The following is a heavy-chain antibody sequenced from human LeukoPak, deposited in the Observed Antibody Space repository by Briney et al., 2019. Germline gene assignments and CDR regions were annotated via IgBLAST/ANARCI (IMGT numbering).Heavy chain of an antibody. D-gene: IGHD5-12*01. CDR1: GFTFTNYH. J-gene: IGHJ3*02. V-gene: IGHV3-21*01. Sequence: GGSLRLSCAASGFTFTNYHVDWVRQAPGKGLEWVSFLSSSSDYISYADSVKGRFTIPRDNAKNSLFLQMNSLRAEDTAIYYCAKRKYSDSDLRAFDIWGQGTMVTVSS. CDR3: AKRKYSDSDLRAFDI. CDR2: LSSSSDYI.